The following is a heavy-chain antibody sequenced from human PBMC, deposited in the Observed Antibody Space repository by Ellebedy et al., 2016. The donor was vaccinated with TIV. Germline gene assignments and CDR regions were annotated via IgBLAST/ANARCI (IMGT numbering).Heavy chain of an antibody. CDR2: IYYSVST. CDR1: GGSISSSNW. Sequence: MPSETLSLTCAVSGGSISSSNWWSWVRQPPGKGLEWIGSIYYSVSTYYNPSLKSRVTISVDTSKNQFSLKLSSVTAADTAVYYCARRVDTAMAAPGYYGMDVWGQGTTVTVSS. V-gene: IGHV4-39*01. J-gene: IGHJ6*02. D-gene: IGHD5-18*01. CDR3: ARRVDTAMAAPGYYGMDV.